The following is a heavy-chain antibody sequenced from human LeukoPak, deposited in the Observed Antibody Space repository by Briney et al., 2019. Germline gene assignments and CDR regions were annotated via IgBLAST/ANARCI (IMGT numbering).Heavy chain of an antibody. V-gene: IGHV4-59*08. CDR1: GGSISSYY. CDR2: IYYSGST. Sequence: SETLSLTCTVSGGSISSYYWSWIRQPPGQGLAWIGYIYYSGSTNYNPSLKSRVTISVDTSKNQFSLKLSSVTAADTAVYYCARHGSGGSCGLDYWGQGTLVTVSS. J-gene: IGHJ4*02. D-gene: IGHD2-15*01. CDR3: ARHGSGGSCGLDY.